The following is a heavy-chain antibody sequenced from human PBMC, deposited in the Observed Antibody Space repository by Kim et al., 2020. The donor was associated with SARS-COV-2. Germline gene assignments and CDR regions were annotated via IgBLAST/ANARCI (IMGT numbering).Heavy chain of an antibody. CDR1: GFTFSSYA. D-gene: IGHD4-4*01. Sequence: LSLTCAASGFTFSSYAMSWVRQAPGKGLEWVSGISGSGGSTYYADSVKGRFTISRDNSKNTLYLQMNSLRAEDTAVYYCAKDSADSNYYYYYYMDVWGKGTTVTVSS. CDR3: AKDSADSNYYYYYYMDV. V-gene: IGHV3-23*01. CDR2: ISGSGGST. J-gene: IGHJ6*03.